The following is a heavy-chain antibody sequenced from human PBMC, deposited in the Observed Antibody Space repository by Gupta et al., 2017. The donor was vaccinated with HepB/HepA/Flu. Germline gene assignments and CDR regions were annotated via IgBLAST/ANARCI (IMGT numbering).Heavy chain of an antibody. CDR2: IYPGDSDT. CDR1: GYSFTSYW. D-gene: IGHD5-12*01. CDR3: AGLRRGYSGYDSDYYYGMDV. V-gene: IGHV5-51*01. Sequence: EVQLVQSGAEVKKPGESLKISCKGSGYSFTSYWIGWVRQMPGKGLEWMGIIYPGDSDTRYSPSFQGQVTISADKSISTAYLQWSSLKASDTAMYYCAGLRRGYSGYDSDYYYGMDVWGQGTTVTVSS. J-gene: IGHJ6*02.